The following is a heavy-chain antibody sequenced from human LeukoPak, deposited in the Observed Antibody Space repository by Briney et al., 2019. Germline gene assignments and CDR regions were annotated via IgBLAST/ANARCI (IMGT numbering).Heavy chain of an antibody. Sequence: GGSLILSCAASGFTFSSYEMNWVRQAPGKGLEWVSYISSSGSTIYYADSVKGRFTISRDNAKNSLYLQMNSLRAEDTAVYYCARGSYYYGMDVWGQGTTVTVSS. CDR2: ISSSGSTI. J-gene: IGHJ6*02. D-gene: IGHD2-15*01. V-gene: IGHV3-48*03. CDR3: ARGSYYYGMDV. CDR1: GFTFSSYE.